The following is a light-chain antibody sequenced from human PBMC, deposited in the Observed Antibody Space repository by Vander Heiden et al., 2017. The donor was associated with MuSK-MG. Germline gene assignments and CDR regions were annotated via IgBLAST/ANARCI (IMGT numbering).Light chain of an antibody. V-gene: IGLV1-40*01. CDR1: SPNIGARYD. CDR2: GNS. CDR3: QSYDSSLSGWV. Sequence: QSVLTHPPSVAGAPGQSVTNPCAGCSPNIGARYDVHSYQQPPGTASNLLIYGNSNQPSGVPDRFSGSKSGTSASLAITGLQAEDEADYYCQSYDSSLSGWVFGGGTKLTVL. J-gene: IGLJ3*02.